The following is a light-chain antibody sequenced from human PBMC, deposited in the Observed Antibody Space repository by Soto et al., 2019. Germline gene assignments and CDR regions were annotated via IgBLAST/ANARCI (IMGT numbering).Light chain of an antibody. CDR1: SSDIGGYNY. CDR2: DVS. V-gene: IGLV2-14*03. J-gene: IGLJ1*01. Sequence: QSALTQPASVSGSPGQSITISCTGTSSDIGGYNYVSWYQQLPGKVPKLIIYDVSNRPSGVSDRFSGSKSGNAASLTISGLQDEDEADYYCSSYTSTSTIYVFGTGTKVTVL. CDR3: SSYTSTSTIYV.